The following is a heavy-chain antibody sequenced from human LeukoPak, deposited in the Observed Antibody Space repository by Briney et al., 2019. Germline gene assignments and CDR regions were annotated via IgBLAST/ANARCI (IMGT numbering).Heavy chain of an antibody. D-gene: IGHD3-10*01. Sequence: GGSLRLSCAASGFTFSSYSMNWVRQAPGKGLEWVSSITSSSTYIYYADSVKGRFTISRDNAMNSLYLQMNSLRAEDTAVYYCARAGFVGGFDYWGQGTLVTVSS. CDR1: GFTFSSYS. CDR3: ARAGFVGGFDY. CDR2: ITSSSTYI. V-gene: IGHV3-21*01. J-gene: IGHJ4*02.